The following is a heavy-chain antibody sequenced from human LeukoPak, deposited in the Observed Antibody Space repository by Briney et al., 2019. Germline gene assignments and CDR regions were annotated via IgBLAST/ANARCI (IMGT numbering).Heavy chain of an antibody. D-gene: IGHD3-9*01. J-gene: IGHJ3*02. Sequence: TTSETLSLTCAVYGGSFSGYYWSWIRQPPGKGLEWIGEINHSGSTNYNPSLKSRVTISVDTSKNQFSLKLSSVTAADTAVYYRARRYFDWLGAFDIWGQGTMVTVSS. V-gene: IGHV4-34*01. CDR3: ARRYFDWLGAFDI. CDR2: INHSGST. CDR1: GGSFSGYY.